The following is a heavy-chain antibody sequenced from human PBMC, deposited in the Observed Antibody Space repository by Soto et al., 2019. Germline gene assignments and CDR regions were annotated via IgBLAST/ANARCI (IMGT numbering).Heavy chain of an antibody. V-gene: IGHV6-1*01. CDR3: ARDYYDILTGSNWFDP. J-gene: IGHJ5*02. Sequence: PSQTLSLTCVISGDSVSSNSAAWNWIRQSPSRGLEWLGRTYYRSKWYNDYAVSVKSRITINPDTSKNQFSLQLNSVTPEDTAVYYCARDYYDILTGSNWFDPWGQGTLVTVSS. CDR1: GDSVSSNSAA. D-gene: IGHD3-9*01. CDR2: TYYRSKWYN.